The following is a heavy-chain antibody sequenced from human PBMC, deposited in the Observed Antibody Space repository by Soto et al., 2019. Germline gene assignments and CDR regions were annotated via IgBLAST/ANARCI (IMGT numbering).Heavy chain of an antibody. Sequence: PSETLSLTSNVSGGSISSYYWSWIRQPPGKGLEWIGYIYYSGSTNYNPSLKSRVTISVDTSKNQFSLKLSSVTAADTAVYYCARVLPRYYDFWSGYYTNYYYYYYGMDVWGQGTTVT. D-gene: IGHD3-3*01. CDR2: IYYSGST. CDR1: GGSISSYY. CDR3: ARVLPRYYDFWSGYYTNYYYYYYGMDV. J-gene: IGHJ6*02. V-gene: IGHV4-59*01.